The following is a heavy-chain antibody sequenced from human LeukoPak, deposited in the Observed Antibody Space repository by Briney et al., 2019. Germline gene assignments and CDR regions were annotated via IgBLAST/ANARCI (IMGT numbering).Heavy chain of an antibody. CDR1: GYTFTSYG. V-gene: IGHV1-18*01. Sequence: ASVKVSCKASGYTFTSYGISWVRQAPGQGLEWMGWISAFNGNTNYAQKLQGRVTMTTDTSTSTAYMELRSLRSDDTAVYYCARQTLTTVTTGYYGMDVWGQGTTVTVSS. D-gene: IGHD4-11*01. CDR2: ISAFNGNT. CDR3: ARQTLTTVTTGYYGMDV. J-gene: IGHJ6*02.